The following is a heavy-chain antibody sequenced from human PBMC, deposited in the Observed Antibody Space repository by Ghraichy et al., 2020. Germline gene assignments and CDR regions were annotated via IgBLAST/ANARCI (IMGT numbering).Heavy chain of an antibody. J-gene: IGHJ4*02. CDR2: TYYRGSN. Sequence: SETLSLTCSVSGGSITSSSYHWGWLRPSPGKGLEWIGSTYYRGSNYYNPSLKSRVTISVDTSKNQFSLELSSATAADTARYYCARHLSPNYYGSGSYQFYYWGQGTLVTVSP. CDR3: ARHLSPNYYGSGSYQFYY. CDR1: GGSITSSSYH. D-gene: IGHD3-10*01. V-gene: IGHV4-39*01.